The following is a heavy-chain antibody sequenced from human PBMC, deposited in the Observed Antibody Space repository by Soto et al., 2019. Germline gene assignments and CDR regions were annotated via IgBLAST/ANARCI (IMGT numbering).Heavy chain of an antibody. J-gene: IGHJ6*02. V-gene: IGHV3-33*01. Sequence: QVQLVESGGGVVQPGRSLRLSCAASGFTFSSYGMHWVRQAPGKGLEWVAVIWYDGSNKYYADSVKGRFTISRDNSKNTLYLQMNSLRAEDTAVYYCARDLGRYYYGSGSAGRWKCYGMDVWGQGTTVTVSS. D-gene: IGHD3-10*01. CDR1: GFTFSSYG. CDR2: IWYDGSNK. CDR3: ARDLGRYYYGSGSAGRWKCYGMDV.